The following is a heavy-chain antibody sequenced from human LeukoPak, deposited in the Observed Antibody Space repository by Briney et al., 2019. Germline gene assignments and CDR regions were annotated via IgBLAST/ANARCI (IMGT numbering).Heavy chain of an antibody. V-gene: IGHV3-15*01. D-gene: IGHD3-10*01. J-gene: IGHJ4*02. CDR2: IKSKTDGGTT. CDR3: TTEAYYYGSGSYYYFDY. CDR1: GFTFSNAW. Sequence: KSGGSQRLSCAASGFTFSNAWMSWVRQAPGKGLEWVGRIKSKTDGGTTDYAAPVKGRFTISRDDSKNTLYLQMNSLKTEDTAVYYCTTEAYYYGSGSYYYFDYWGQGTLVTVSS.